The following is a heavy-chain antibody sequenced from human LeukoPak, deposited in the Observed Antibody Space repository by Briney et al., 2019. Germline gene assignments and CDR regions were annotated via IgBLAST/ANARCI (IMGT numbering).Heavy chain of an antibody. Sequence: GGSLRLSCAASGFTFSSYWMSWVRQAPGKGLEGVANIKQDGSEKYYVDSVKGRFTISRDNAKNSLYLQMNSLRAEDTAVSYCARGSGKGIQLWFDYWGQGTLVTVSS. CDR1: GFTFSSYW. J-gene: IGHJ4*02. V-gene: IGHV3-7*01. D-gene: IGHD5-18*01. CDR3: ARGSGKGIQLWFDY. CDR2: IKQDGSEK.